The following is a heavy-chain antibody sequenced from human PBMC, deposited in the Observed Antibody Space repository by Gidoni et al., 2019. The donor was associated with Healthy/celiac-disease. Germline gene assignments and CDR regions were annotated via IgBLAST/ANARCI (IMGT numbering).Heavy chain of an antibody. J-gene: IGHJ4*02. CDR1: GFTFDDYT. CDR2: ISWDGGST. Sequence: EVQLVESGGVVVQPGGSLRLSCAASGFTFDDYTMHWVRQAPGKGLEWVSLISWDGGSTYYADSVKGRFTISRDNSKNSLYLQMNSLRTEDTALYYCAKDMALGYSYGSAIDYWGQGTLVTVSS. D-gene: IGHD5-18*01. V-gene: IGHV3-43*01. CDR3: AKDMALGYSYGSAIDY.